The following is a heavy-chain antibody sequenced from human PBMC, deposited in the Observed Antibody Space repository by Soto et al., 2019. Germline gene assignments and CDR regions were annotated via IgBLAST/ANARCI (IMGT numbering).Heavy chain of an antibody. CDR3: AGGKEDYGGTPTAY. D-gene: IGHD4-17*01. V-gene: IGHV1-69*02. Sequence: QVQLVQSGAEVKKPGSSVKVSCKASGGTFSSYTISWVRQAPGQGLEWMGRNIPILGIANYAQKFQGRVQVTADKSTSTAYMELSSLRSEDTAVYYCAGGKEDYGGTPTAYWGQGTLVTVSS. CDR2: NIPILGIA. J-gene: IGHJ4*02. CDR1: GGTFSSYT.